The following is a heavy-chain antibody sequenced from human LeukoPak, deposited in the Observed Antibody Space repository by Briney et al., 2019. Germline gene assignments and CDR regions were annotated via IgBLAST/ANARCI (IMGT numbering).Heavy chain of an antibody. V-gene: IGHV4-31*03. D-gene: IGHD4-17*01. CDR2: IYYTGST. J-gene: IGHJ6*02. Sequence: PSETLSLTCTVSGGSISSGGYYWSWIRQHPGKGLEWIGFIYYTGSTFYNPSLKSRVTISVDTSRKQFSLKLSSVTAADTAVYYCARADYGDYYGMDVWGQGTTVTVSS. CDR1: GGSISSGGYY. CDR3: ARADYGDYYGMDV.